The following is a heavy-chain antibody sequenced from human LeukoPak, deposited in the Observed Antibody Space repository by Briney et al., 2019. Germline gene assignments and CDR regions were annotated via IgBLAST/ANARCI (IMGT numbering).Heavy chain of an antibody. CDR3: AKVKSYSSSRSFDY. CDR2: ISGGGGTT. CDR1: GLTFNSYA. V-gene: IGHV3-23*01. J-gene: IGHJ4*01. D-gene: IGHD6-6*01. Sequence: PGGSLRLSCAASGLTFNSYAMSWVRQAPGKGLEWVSAISGGGGTTYYADSVKGRFTISRDNSKNTLYLQMNSLRAEDTAIYYCAKVKSYSSSRSFDYWGHGNLVTVSS.